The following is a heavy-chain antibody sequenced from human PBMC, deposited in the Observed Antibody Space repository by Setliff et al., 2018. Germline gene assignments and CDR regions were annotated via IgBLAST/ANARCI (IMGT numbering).Heavy chain of an antibody. CDR1: GGSSSGYQ. D-gene: IGHD2-21*01. V-gene: IGHV4-34*01. CDR2: INHSGST. Sequence: SETLSLTCVVSGGSSSGYQWSWIRQPPGKGLDWIGEINHSGSTNYSPSLKSRVSISVDKSSNQFSLKLTSVTAADTAVYYCARAQVVFAISAPVWYFEFWGRGTQVTVSS. CDR3: ARAQVVFAISAPVWYFEF. J-gene: IGHJ2*01.